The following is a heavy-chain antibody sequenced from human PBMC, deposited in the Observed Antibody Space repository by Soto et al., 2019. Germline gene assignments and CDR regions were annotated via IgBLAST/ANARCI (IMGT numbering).Heavy chain of an antibody. D-gene: IGHD6-19*01. CDR3: ARFAYRSGWNFDY. V-gene: IGHV4-31*03. Sequence: PSETLSLTCSVSGVSISSGADYWSWIRQRPGKGLEWIGSIYSSGSSSYNPALKSRLTISLDTSKNQFPPKLTSVTAADTAVYYCARFAYRSGWNFDYWGRGTLVTVSS. CDR2: IYSSGSS. CDR1: GVSISSGADY. J-gene: IGHJ4*02.